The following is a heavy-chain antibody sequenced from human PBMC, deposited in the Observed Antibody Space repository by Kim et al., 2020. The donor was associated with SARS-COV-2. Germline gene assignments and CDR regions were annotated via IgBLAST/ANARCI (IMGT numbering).Heavy chain of an antibody. Sequence: KFQGRVTITRDTSASTAYMELSSLRSEDTAVYYCARSYYDSSGYYPFDYWGQGTLVTVSS. V-gene: IGHV1-3*01. J-gene: IGHJ4*02. D-gene: IGHD3-22*01. CDR3: ARSYYDSSGYYPFDY.